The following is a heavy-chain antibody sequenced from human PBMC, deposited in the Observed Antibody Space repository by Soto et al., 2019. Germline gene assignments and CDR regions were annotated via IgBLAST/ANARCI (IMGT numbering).Heavy chain of an antibody. CDR1: GYSFTSYW. V-gene: IGHV5-51*01. J-gene: IGHJ4*02. CDR2: IYPGDSDT. Sequence: PGESRKISCKGSGYSFTSYWIGWVRQIPGKGLEWMGIIYPGDSDTRYSPSFQGQVTISADKSISTAYLQWSSLKASDTAMYYCARLSRYCSGGSCYVSSNYFDYWGQGTLVTVSS. D-gene: IGHD2-15*01. CDR3: ARLSRYCSGGSCYVSSNYFDY.